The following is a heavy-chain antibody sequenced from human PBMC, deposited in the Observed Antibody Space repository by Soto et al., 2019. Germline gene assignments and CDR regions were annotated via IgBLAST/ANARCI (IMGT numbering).Heavy chain of an antibody. CDR2: FDPADGKT. CDR3: ATAQGAFEAEYFQY. CDR1: GYTFTSYG. J-gene: IGHJ1*01. Sequence: GASVKVSCKASGYTFTSYGISWVRQAPGQGLEWMGGFDPADGKTIYAQKFQGRVTMTEDTSTDTAYMELSSLRSEDTAVYYCATAQGAFEAEYFQYWGQGTLVTVSS. D-gene: IGHD3-16*01. V-gene: IGHV1-24*01.